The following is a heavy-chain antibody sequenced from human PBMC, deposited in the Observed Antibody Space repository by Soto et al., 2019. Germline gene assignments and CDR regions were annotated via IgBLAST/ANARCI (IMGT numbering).Heavy chain of an antibody. J-gene: IGHJ4*02. CDR3: AASAAGDILDY. CDR2: INPSGGST. Sequence: QMQLVQSGTEVKKPGALVKVSCKASGYTFTSYYMHWVRQAPGQGLEWMGIINPSGGSTTYAQKFQGRVTMTRDTSTSTVYMELSSLRSDDTAVYYCAASAAGDILDYWGQGTLVAVSS. D-gene: IGHD6-13*01. CDR1: GYTFTSYY. V-gene: IGHV1-46*01.